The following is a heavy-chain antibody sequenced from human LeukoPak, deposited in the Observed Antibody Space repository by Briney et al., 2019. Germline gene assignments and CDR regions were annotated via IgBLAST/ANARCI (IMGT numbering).Heavy chain of an antibody. CDR2: IYYSGST. CDR3: ARDEDGYTY. D-gene: IGHD5-24*01. J-gene: IGHJ4*02. Sequence: PSETLSLTCTVSGGSISSYYWSWIRQPPGKGLEWIGYIYYSGSTNYNPSLKSRVTISVDTSKNQFSLKLSSVTAADTAVYYCARDEDGYTYWGQGTLATVSS. V-gene: IGHV4-59*01. CDR1: GGSISSYY.